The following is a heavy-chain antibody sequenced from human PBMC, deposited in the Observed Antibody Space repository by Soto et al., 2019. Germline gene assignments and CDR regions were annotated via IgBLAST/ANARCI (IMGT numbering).Heavy chain of an antibody. V-gene: IGHV4-38-2*01. CDR1: GYSISSGYY. Sequence: PSETLYLTCAVSGYSISSGYYWGWIRQPPGKGLEWIGSIYHSGSTYYNPSLKSRVTISVGTSKNQFSLKLSSVTAADTAVYYCARKSSSGWERFDYWGQGTLVTVSS. D-gene: IGHD6-19*01. CDR3: ARKSSSGWERFDY. CDR2: IYHSGST. J-gene: IGHJ4*02.